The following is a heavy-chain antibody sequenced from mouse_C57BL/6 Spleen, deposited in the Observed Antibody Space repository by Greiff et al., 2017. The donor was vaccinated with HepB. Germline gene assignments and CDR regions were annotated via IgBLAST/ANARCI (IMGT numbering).Heavy chain of an antibody. CDR3: ARVPGYDDPYGYAMDY. V-gene: IGHV14-2*01. CDR1: GFNIKDYY. Sequence: VQLQQSGAELVKPGASVKLSCTASGFNIKDYYMHWVKQRTEQGLEWIGRIDNEEGDTKYAPKLQGKAPITADTSSNTAYLQLSSLTSEDTAAYYCARVPGYDDPYGYAMDYWGQGTSVTVSS. J-gene: IGHJ4*01. CDR2: IDNEEGDT. D-gene: IGHD2-3*01.